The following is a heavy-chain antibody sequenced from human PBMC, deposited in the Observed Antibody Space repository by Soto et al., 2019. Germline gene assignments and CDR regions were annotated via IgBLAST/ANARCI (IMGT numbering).Heavy chain of an antibody. CDR2: MSHSGGT. CDR1: GGFVTSGSYY. Sequence: QVQLQQWGAGLLKPSETLSLTCAVYGGFVTSGSYYWSWIRQPPGKGLEWIGEMSHSGGTHFNPSLKSRVTISVDTSKNQFTLKMSSVTAADTALYYCACVERGTATTVVDAFDIWGPGTIVTVSS. J-gene: IGHJ3*02. V-gene: IGHV4-34*01. CDR3: ACVERGTATTVVDAFDI. D-gene: IGHD1-1*01.